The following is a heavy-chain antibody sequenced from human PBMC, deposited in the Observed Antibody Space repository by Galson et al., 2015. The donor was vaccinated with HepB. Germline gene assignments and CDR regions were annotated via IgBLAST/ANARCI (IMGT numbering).Heavy chain of an antibody. J-gene: IGHJ4*02. CDR3: ARDKYTAMTFDY. D-gene: IGHD5-18*01. Sequence: SLRLSCAASGFTFSSYSMNWVRQAPGKGLEWVSSISSSSSYIYYADSVKGRFTISRDNAKNSLYLQMNSLRAEDTAVYYCARDKYTAMTFDYWGQGTLVTVSS. V-gene: IGHV3-21*01. CDR2: ISSSSSYI. CDR1: GFTFSSYS.